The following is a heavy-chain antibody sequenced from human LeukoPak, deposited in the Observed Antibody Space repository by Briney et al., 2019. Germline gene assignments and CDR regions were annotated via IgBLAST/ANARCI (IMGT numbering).Heavy chain of an antibody. D-gene: IGHD5-12*01. Sequence: PSETLSLTCAVYGGSFSGYYWSWIRQPPGKGLEWIGSIYYSGSTYYNPSLKSRVTLSVDTSKNQFSLKVRSLTAADTAVYYCARQVVASIHPYYFDYWGQGTLVTVSS. CDR1: GGSFSGYY. CDR3: ARQVVASIHPYYFDY. CDR2: IYYSGST. J-gene: IGHJ4*02. V-gene: IGHV4-34*01.